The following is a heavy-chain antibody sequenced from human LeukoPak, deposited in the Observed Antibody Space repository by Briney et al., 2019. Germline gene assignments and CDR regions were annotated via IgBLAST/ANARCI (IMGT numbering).Heavy chain of an antibody. D-gene: IGHD1-26*01. V-gene: IGHV4-59*01. CDR2: IYYSGST. J-gene: IGHJ6*02. Sequence: SETLSLTCTVSGDSISTYYWSWIRQPPGKGLEWIGYIYYSGSTNYNPSIKSRVTISVDTSKNQFSLKLISVTAADTAVYYCARDDSGSYHQLGVWGQGTTVTVSS. CDR1: GDSISTYY. CDR3: ARDDSGSYHQLGV.